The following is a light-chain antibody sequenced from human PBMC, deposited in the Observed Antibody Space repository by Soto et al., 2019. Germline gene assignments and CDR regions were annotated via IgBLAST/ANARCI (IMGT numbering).Light chain of an antibody. Sequence: DIVMTQSPDSLAVSLGERATINCKSSQSVLFSSNNKNYLAWYQKKPGQPPKLLIYWASTRESGVPDRFSGSGSGTDFTLTNSSPQAEDVAVYYCQQYSLTPWTFGQGTKVEIK. J-gene: IGKJ1*01. CDR2: WAS. CDR1: QSVLFSSNNKNY. V-gene: IGKV4-1*01. CDR3: QQYSLTPWT.